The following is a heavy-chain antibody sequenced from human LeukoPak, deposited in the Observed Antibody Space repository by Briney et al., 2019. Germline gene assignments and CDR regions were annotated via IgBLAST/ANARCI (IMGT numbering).Heavy chain of an antibody. CDR3: ARSWHGSGTLDWFDP. Sequence: PSETLSLTCTVSGGSISSGGYFWSWIRQPPGKGLEFLGYIYDSVSTYYNSALKSRVSISVDRSKNQFSLKLTSVTAADTAVYYCARSWHGSGTLDWFDPWGQGTLVTVSS. CDR2: IYDSVST. CDR1: GGSISSGGYF. D-gene: IGHD3-10*01. J-gene: IGHJ5*02. V-gene: IGHV4-30-2*01.